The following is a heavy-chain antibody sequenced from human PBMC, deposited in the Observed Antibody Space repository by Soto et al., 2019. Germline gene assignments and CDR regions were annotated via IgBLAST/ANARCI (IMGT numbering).Heavy chain of an antibody. V-gene: IGHV3-9*01. Sequence: GGSLRLSCAVSGFTFDDYAMHWVRQAPGKGLEWVAGIIWNSAYIVYADSVKGRFTISRDNAKNSLYLQMNSLRAEDTALYYCVKDSTVSGVRQGLDFWGRGTLVTVSS. CDR3: VKDSTVSGVRQGLDF. D-gene: IGHD6-19*01. J-gene: IGHJ4*02. CDR1: GFTFDDYA. CDR2: IIWNSAYI.